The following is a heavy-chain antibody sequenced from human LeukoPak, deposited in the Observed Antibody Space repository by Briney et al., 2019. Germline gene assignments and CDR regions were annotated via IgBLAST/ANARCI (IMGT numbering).Heavy chain of an antibody. CDR3: AKERDTAMVTIDY. V-gene: IGHV3-30*02. Sequence: GGSLRLSCAASGFTFSSYGMHWVRQAPGKGLEWVAFIRYDGSNKYYADSVKGRFTISRDNSKNTLYLQMNSLRAEDTAVYHCAKERDTAMVTIDYWGQGTLVTVPS. CDR2: IRYDGSNK. J-gene: IGHJ4*02. CDR1: GFTFSSYG. D-gene: IGHD5-18*01.